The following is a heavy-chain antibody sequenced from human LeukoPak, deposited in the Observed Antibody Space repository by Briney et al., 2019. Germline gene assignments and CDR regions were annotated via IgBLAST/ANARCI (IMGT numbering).Heavy chain of an antibody. CDR2: IIPIFGTA. V-gene: IGHV1-69*05. Sequence: SVKVSCKASGGTFSSYAISWVRQAPGQGLEWMGGIIPIFGTANYAQKFQGRVTITTDESTSTAYMELSSLRSADTAVYYCARGMSEYCSGGSCYMENWFDPWGQGTLVTVSS. D-gene: IGHD2-15*01. CDR1: GGTFSSYA. J-gene: IGHJ5*02. CDR3: ARGMSEYCSGGSCYMENWFDP.